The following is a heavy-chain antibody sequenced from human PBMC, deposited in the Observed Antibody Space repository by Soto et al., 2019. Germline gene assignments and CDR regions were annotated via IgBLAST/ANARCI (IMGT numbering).Heavy chain of an antibody. CDR2: AYWNDDD. V-gene: IGHV2-5*01. CDR3: AHRPGGSGWRYYFDY. J-gene: IGHJ4*02. Sequence: QITLKESGPSLVKPTQTLTLTCSFSGFSLTSTGVGVGWFRQPPGKALEWLGLAYWNDDDRYRSSLRSRLTITKDTSKNQLVLTMTKMDPEDTATYYCAHRPGGSGWRYYFDYWGQGTLVTVSS. D-gene: IGHD6-19*01. CDR1: GFSLTSTGVG.